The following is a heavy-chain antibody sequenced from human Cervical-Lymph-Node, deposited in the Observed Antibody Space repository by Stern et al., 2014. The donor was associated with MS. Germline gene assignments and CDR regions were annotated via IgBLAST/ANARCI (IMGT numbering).Heavy chain of an antibody. D-gene: IGHD4-17*01. J-gene: IGHJ4*02. CDR2: IRNTGNTHIT. Sequence: EVQLVESGGGLVQPGGSLRLSCAASGFTFSDHYRDWVRQAPGKELECVRRIRNTGNTHITEYAASVKGRFTVSRDDSRNSLYLQMNSLKAEDTAVYYCVRDRYGAGDYWGQGTLVTVSS. CDR1: GFTFSDHY. CDR3: VRDRYGAGDY. V-gene: IGHV3-72*01.